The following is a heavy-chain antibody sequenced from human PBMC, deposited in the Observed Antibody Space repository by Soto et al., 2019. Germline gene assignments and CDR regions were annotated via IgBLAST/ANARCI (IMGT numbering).Heavy chain of an antibody. J-gene: IGHJ4*02. CDR3: AKGGAGIVLMVYATLDY. V-gene: IGHV3-7*03. D-gene: IGHD2-8*01. Sequence: GGSLRLSCAACGFTLCIYWMIWVRQAPGKGLEWVANIKEDGSRKYYADSVKGRFTISRDNSKNTLYLQMNSLRAEDTAVYYCAKGGAGIVLMVYATLDYWGQGTLVTVSS. CDR1: GFTLCIYW. CDR2: IKEDGSRK.